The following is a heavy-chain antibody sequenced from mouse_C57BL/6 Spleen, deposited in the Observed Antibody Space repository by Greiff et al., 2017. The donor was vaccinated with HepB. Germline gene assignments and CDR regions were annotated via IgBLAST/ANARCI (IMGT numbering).Heavy chain of an antibody. CDR3: ARAYGSSPPWFAY. CDR1: GYTFTDYY. V-gene: IGHV1-19*01. CDR2: INPYNGGT. Sequence: EVQRVESGPVLVKPGASVKMSCKASGYTFTDYYMNWVKQSHGKSLEWIGVINPYNGGTSYNQKFKGKATLTVDKSSSTAYMELNSLTSEDSAVYYCARAYGSSPPWFAYWGQGTLVTVSA. D-gene: IGHD1-1*01. J-gene: IGHJ3*01.